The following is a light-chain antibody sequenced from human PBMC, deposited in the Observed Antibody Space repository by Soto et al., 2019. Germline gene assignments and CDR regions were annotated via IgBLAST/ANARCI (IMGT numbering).Light chain of an antibody. CDR3: QQTDIDPFT. CDR1: LTISSY. V-gene: IGKV1-39*01. J-gene: IGKJ2*01. Sequence: DVQMTQSPSSLSASVGDRVTITCRASLTISSYLNWYQQKPGKAPKLLIYTASYLHTGVPSRFSGSGSGTDFTLTISSLQPEDFATYYCQQTDIDPFTFGQGTKLEIK. CDR2: TAS.